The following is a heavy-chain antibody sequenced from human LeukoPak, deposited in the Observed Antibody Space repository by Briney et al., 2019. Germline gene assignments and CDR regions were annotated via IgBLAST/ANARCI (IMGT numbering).Heavy chain of an antibody. J-gene: IGHJ3*02. Sequence: SETLSLTCTVSGGSISSYYWSWIRQPPGKGLEWIGYIYYSGRTNYKPSLKSRVTISVDTSKNQFSLKLSSVTAADTVVYYCARDYGRFGVSDAFDIWGQGTMVTVSS. CDR2: IYYSGRT. CDR1: GGSISSYY. V-gene: IGHV4-59*01. D-gene: IGHD3-3*01. CDR3: ARDYGRFGVSDAFDI.